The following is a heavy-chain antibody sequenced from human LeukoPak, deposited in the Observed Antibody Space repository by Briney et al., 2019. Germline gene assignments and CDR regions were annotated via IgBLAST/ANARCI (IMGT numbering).Heavy chain of an antibody. CDR2: ISSSGGST. CDR1: GFTFSSYA. D-gene: IGHD3-10*01. V-gene: IGHV3-23*01. CDR3: ARHLLWFGELSGGFDY. Sequence: SLRLSXAASGFTFSSYAMSWVRQAPGKGLEWVSGISSSGGSTYYADSVKGRFTISRDNSRNTLYLQMNSLRAEDTAVYYCARHLLWFGELSGGFDYWGQGTLVTVSS. J-gene: IGHJ4*02.